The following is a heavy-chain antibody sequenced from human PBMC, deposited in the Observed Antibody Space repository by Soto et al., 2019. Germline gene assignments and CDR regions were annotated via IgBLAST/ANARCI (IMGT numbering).Heavy chain of an antibody. Sequence: SGFTFSSDWMHWVRQAPGKGLVWVSRINTDGSDTSYADSVKGRFTISRDNAKNTLYLQMNTLRAEDTAVYYCARVLKSSGWDNDVFDIWGQGTMVTVSS. V-gene: IGHV3-74*01. J-gene: IGHJ3*02. CDR3: ARVLKSSGWDNDVFDI. D-gene: IGHD6-19*01. CDR2: INTDGSDT. CDR1: GFTFSSDW.